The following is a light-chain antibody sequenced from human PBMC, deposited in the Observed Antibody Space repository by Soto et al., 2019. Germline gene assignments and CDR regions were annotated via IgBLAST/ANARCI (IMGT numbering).Light chain of an antibody. CDR2: DVS. CDR1: QSVSSNY. CDR3: QQYGSSPT. Sequence: EIVLTQSPGTLSLSPGERATLSCRSSQSVSSNYLAWYQQKPDLPPRLLIYDVSGRATGIPDRFSGSGSGTDFTLTISRLESEDFVVYYCQQYGSSPTFGQGTKVDIK. V-gene: IGKV3-20*01. J-gene: IGKJ1*01.